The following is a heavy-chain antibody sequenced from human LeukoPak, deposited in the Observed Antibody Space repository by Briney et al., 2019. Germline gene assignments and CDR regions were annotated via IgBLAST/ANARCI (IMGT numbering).Heavy chain of an antibody. CDR1: GFTFSRYW. D-gene: IGHD4-17*01. CDR2: IKQDGSEK. V-gene: IGHV3-7*01. CDR3: ARAAYDYGDYRNWFDP. Sequence: PGGSLRLSCAASGFTFSRYWMSWVRQAPGKGLEWVANIKQDGSEKSYVDSVKGRFTISRDNAKNSLYLQMNSLRAEDTAVFYCARAAYDYGDYRNWFDPWGQGTLVTVSS. J-gene: IGHJ5*02.